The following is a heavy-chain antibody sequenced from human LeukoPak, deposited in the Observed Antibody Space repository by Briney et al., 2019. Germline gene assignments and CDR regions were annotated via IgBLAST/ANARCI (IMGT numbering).Heavy chain of an antibody. V-gene: IGHV4-39*07. D-gene: IGHD2-15*01. CDR2: INHSGST. CDR3: ARGPRRYCSGGSCRLIDY. Sequence: SETLSLTCSVSGDSVSRSDSYWDWIRQPPGKGLEWIGEINHSGSTNYNPSLKSRVTISVDTSKNQFSLKLSSVTAADTAVYYCARGPRRYCSGGSCRLIDYWGQGTLVTVSS. J-gene: IGHJ4*02. CDR1: GDSVSRSDSY.